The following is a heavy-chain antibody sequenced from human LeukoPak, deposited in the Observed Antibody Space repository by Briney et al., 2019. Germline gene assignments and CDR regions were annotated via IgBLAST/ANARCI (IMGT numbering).Heavy chain of an antibody. CDR3: TTLYGDDNWFDP. CDR2: IKSKTDGGTT. D-gene: IGHD2-21*02. CDR1: GFTFSNAW. V-gene: IGHV3-15*07. Sequence: PGGSLRLSCAAPGFTFSNAWINWVRQAPGKGLEWVGRIKSKTDGGTTDYAAPVKGRFTISRDDSKNTLYLQMNSLKTEDTAVYFYTTLYGDDNWFDPWGQGTLVTVSS. J-gene: IGHJ5*02.